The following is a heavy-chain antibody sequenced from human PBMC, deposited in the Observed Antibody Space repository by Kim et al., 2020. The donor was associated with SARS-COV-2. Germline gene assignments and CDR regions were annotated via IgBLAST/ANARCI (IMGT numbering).Heavy chain of an antibody. Sequence: SVKVSCKASGGTLRSEAVSWVRQAPGQGLEWMGWIIPMFGKADYAQKFQGRVTITADESTTTSYLELSRLRSEDTGVYYCSSGQAAGYKSWGQGTLVTVSS. CDR1: GGTLRSEA. CDR3: SSGQAAGYKS. CDR2: IIPMFGKA. V-gene: IGHV1-69*13. J-gene: IGHJ5*02. D-gene: IGHD6-25*01.